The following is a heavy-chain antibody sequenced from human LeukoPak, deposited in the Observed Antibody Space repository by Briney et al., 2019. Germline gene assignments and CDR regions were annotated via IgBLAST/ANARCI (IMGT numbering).Heavy chain of an antibody. CDR1: GSTFSSYA. J-gene: IGHJ5*02. CDR2: IGGSSSGT. D-gene: IGHD5-12*01. CDR3: AKVGIPFNSGPNWFDP. Sequence: PGGSLRLSCAASGSTFSSYAMSWVRQAPGKGLERVSTIGGSSSGTYYADSVKGRFSISRDNSKNTLYLQMNSLRAEDTAVYYCAKVGIPFNSGPNWFDPWGQGTLVTVSS. V-gene: IGHV3-23*01.